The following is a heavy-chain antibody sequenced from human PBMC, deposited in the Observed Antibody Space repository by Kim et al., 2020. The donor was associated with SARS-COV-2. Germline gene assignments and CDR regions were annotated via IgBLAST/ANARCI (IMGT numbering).Heavy chain of an antibody. Sequence: ASVKVSCEASGYTFTDYYIHWVRQAPGQGLEWMGRINPNSGGTHYAQTFRGRVTMARYTSISTAYMELSRLRSDDTAVYYCASSGVGTLFYYGMDVWGQGTTVTVSS. CDR3: ASSGVGTLFYYGMDV. D-gene: IGHD3-3*01. J-gene: IGHJ6*02. CDR2: INPNSGGT. V-gene: IGHV1-2*06. CDR1: GYTFTDYY.